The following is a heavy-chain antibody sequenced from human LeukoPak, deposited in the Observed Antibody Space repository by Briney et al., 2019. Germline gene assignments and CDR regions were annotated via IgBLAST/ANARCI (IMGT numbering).Heavy chain of an antibody. J-gene: IGHJ3*02. V-gene: IGHV3-74*01. D-gene: IGHD3-3*01. CDR3: VDPFGDAFDI. CDR1: GFTFSSYW. Sequence: QPGGSLRLSCAASGFTFSSYWMHWVRHVPGKGLVWVSRINSDGSSTSYADSVKGRFTISRDNANNMLYLQMNSLRVEDTGVYYCVDPFGDAFDIWGQGTMVTVSS. CDR2: INSDGSST.